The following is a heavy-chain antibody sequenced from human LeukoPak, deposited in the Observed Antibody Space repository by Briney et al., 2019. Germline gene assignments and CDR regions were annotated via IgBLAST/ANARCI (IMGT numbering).Heavy chain of an antibody. V-gene: IGHV3-23*01. CDR3: AKGYYYDSSAYYRTFDY. D-gene: IGHD3-22*01. J-gene: IGHJ4*02. Sequence: GGSLRLSCAASRFTFSKYATNWVRQAPGKGLEWVSGISGSGGSTYYADSVKGRFTISRDNSKNTLYLQMNSLSADDTAVYYCAKGYYYDSSAYYRTFDYWGQGTLVTVSS. CDR2: ISGSGGST. CDR1: RFTFSKYA.